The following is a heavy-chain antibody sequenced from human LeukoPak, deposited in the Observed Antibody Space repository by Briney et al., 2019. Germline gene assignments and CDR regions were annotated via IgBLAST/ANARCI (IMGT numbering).Heavy chain of an antibody. CDR3: ASTLLPAALFDY. CDR1: GFTFSSYW. V-gene: IGHV4-59*01. D-gene: IGHD2-2*01. Sequence: GSLRLSCAASGFTFSSYWMSWIRQPPGKGLEWIGYIYYSGSTNYNPSLKSRVTISVDTSKNQFSLKLSSVTAADTAVYYCASTLLPAALFDYWGQGTLVTVSS. CDR2: IYYSGST. J-gene: IGHJ4*02.